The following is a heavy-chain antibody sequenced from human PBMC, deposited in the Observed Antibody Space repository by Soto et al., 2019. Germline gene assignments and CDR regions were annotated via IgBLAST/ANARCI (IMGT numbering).Heavy chain of an antibody. Sequence: GGSLRLSCAGSGFTFSRNSMIRVRQAPGKGLEWISYISSSGSITYLADSVKGRFSISRDNSKNTLYLQMNSLRAEDTAVYYCARDRGYDILTGYYSPTDYWGQGTLVTVSS. CDR2: ISSSGSIT. CDR3: ARDRGYDILTGYYSPTDY. CDR1: GFTFSRNS. D-gene: IGHD3-9*01. J-gene: IGHJ4*02. V-gene: IGHV3-48*01.